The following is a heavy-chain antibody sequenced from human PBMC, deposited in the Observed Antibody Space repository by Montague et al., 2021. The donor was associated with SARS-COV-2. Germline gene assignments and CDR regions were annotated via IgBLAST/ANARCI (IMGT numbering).Heavy chain of an antibody. Sequence: SLRLSCAASGFTVSSNYMSWVRQAPGKGLEWVSVIYSGGSTYYADSVKGQFTISRHNSKNTLYLQMNSLRAEDTAVYYCARRRWLTDNWYFDLWGRGTLVTVSS. CDR2: IYSGGST. CDR1: GFTVSSNY. D-gene: IGHD5-12*01. V-gene: IGHV3-53*04. CDR3: ARRRWLTDNWYFDL. J-gene: IGHJ2*01.